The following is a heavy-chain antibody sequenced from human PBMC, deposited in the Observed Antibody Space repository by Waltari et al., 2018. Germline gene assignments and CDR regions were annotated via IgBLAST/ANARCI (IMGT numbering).Heavy chain of an antibody. CDR2: IHPSGIT. CDR1: GGSLSGYY. CDR3: ARHYDYDSSPSDGFDI. Sequence: QVQLQQWGAGLLKPSETLSLTCAVYGGSLSGYYWSWIRQTPGKGLEWIGEIHPSGITDYNPPLESRVTMSMDTSRNQFSLRLSSVTAADTAVYYCARHYDYDSSPSDGFDIWGQGTMVTVSS. J-gene: IGHJ3*02. D-gene: IGHD3-22*01. V-gene: IGHV4-34*01.